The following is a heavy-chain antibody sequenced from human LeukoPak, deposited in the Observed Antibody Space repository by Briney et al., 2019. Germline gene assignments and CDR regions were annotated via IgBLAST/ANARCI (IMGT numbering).Heavy chain of an antibody. CDR3: ARRRLSSGAFDY. CDR2: IYYSGST. J-gene: IGHJ4*02. D-gene: IGHD6-19*01. CDR1: GGSISSSSYY. V-gene: IGHV4-39*01. Sequence: PSETLSLTCTVSGGSISSSSYYWGWIRQPPGKGLEWIGSIYYSGSTYYNPSLKSRVTISVDTSENQFSLKLSSVTAADTAVFYCARRRLSSGAFDYWGQGTLVTVSS.